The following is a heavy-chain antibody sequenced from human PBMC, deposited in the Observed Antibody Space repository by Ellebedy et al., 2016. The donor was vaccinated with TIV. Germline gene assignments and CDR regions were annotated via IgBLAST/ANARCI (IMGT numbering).Heavy chain of an antibody. J-gene: IGHJ4*02. CDR2: IIPIFGTA. D-gene: IGHD4-17*01. Sequence: SVKVSXXASGGTFSSYAISWVRQAPGQGLEWMGGIIPIFGTANYAQKFQGRVTITADESTSTAYMELSSLRSDDTAVYYCARDYGDYHFDYWGQGTLVTVSS. V-gene: IGHV1-69*13. CDR3: ARDYGDYHFDY. CDR1: GGTFSSYA.